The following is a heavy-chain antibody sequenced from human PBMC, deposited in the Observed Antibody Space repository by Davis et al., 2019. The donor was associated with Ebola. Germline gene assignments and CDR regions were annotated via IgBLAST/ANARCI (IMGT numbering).Heavy chain of an antibody. CDR2: IYYSGST. D-gene: IGHD6-19*01. CDR3: AGGTRSGWHLEY. Sequence: SETLSLTCTVSGGSISSGGYYWSWIRQHPGKGLEWIGYIYYSGSTYYNPSLKSRVTISVDTSKNQFSLKLSSVTAADTAVYYCAGGTRSGWHLEYWGQGTLVTVSS. J-gene: IGHJ4*02. CDR1: GGSISSGGYY. V-gene: IGHV4-31*03.